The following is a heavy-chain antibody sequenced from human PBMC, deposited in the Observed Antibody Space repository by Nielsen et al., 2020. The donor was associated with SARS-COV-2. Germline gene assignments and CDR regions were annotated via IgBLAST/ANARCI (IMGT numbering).Heavy chain of an antibody. V-gene: IGHV3-30*19. CDR1: GFSFRSYG. CDR3: ARDPVDYGDGGFDY. D-gene: IGHD4-17*01. CDR2: IWHDGSNK. Sequence: GESLKISCAAHGFSFRSYGMHWVRQAPGKGLEWVAVIWHDGSNKYYADSVKGRFTISRDNSKNTLYLQMNSLRAEDTAVYYCARDPVDYGDGGFDYWGQGTLVTVSS. J-gene: IGHJ4*02.